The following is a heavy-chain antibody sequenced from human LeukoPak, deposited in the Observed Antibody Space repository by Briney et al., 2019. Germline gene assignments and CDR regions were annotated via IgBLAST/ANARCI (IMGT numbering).Heavy chain of an antibody. CDR2: FDPEDGET. J-gene: IGHJ4*02. CDR3: ARAPPYYDILTGYYFDY. V-gene: IGHV1-24*01. CDR1: GYTLTELS. D-gene: IGHD3-9*01. Sequence: ASVKVSCKVSGYTLTELSMHWVRQAPGKGLEWMGVFDPEDGETIYAQKFQGRVTMTEDTSTDTAYMELSSLRSEDTAVYYCARAPPYYDILTGYYFDYWGQGTLVTVSS.